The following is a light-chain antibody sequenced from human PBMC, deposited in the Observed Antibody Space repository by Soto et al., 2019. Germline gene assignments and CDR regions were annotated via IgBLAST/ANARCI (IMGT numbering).Light chain of an antibody. CDR2: EVS. J-gene: IGLJ2*01. CDR3: AAWDDSLNGVV. CDR1: SSDVGGYNY. V-gene: IGLV2-8*01. Sequence: QSALTQPPSASGSPGQSVTISCTGTSSDVGGYNYVSWYQQHPGKAPKLMIYEVSKRPSGVPDRFSGSKSGNTASLTVSGLQGEDEADYYCAAWDDSLNGVVFGGGTKLTVL.